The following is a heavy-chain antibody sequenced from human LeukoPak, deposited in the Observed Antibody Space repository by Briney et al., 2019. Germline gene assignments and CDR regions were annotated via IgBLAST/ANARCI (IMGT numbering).Heavy chain of an antibody. CDR1: GYTFTGYY. CDR3: ARSPYGSSGSYFDY. CDR2: IIPIFGTA. V-gene: IGHV1-69*05. D-gene: IGHD6-13*01. J-gene: IGHJ4*02. Sequence: SVKVSCKASGYTFTGYYMHWVRQAPGQGLEWMGGIIPIFGTANYAQKFQGRVTITTDESTSTAYMELSSLRSEDTAVYYCARSPYGSSGSYFDYWGQGTLVTVSS.